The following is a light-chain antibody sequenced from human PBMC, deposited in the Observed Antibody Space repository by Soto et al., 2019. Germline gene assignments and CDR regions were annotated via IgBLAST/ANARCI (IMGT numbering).Light chain of an antibody. Sequence: EIVMTQSPATLSVTTVAIATLSCRASQSISSYLAWYQQKPGQAPRLLIYGASSRATGIPDRFSGSGSGTDFTLTISSLEPEDFAVYYCQKYGSSPWTCGKG. V-gene: IGKV3-20*01. CDR1: QSISSY. J-gene: IGKJ1*01. CDR2: GAS. CDR3: QKYGSSPWT.